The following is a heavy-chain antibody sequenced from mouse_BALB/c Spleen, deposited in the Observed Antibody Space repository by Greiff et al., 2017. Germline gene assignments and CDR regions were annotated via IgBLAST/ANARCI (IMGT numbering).Heavy chain of an antibody. CDR2: ISSGGST. CDR3: ARGRSYYDFMDY. D-gene: IGHD2-4*01. V-gene: IGHV5-6-5*01. CDR1: GFTFSSYA. J-gene: IGHJ4*01. Sequence: EVHLVESGGGLVKPGGSLKLSCAASGFTFSSYAMSWVRQTPEKRLEWVASISSGGSTYYPDSVKGRFTISRDNARNILYLQMSSLRSEDTAMYYCARGRSYYDFMDYWGQGTSVTVSS.